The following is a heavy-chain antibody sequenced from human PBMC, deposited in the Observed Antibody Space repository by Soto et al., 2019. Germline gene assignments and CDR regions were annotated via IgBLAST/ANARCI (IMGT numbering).Heavy chain of an antibody. Sequence: EVQLLESGGGLAQPGGSLRLSCAASGFSISTYGVTWVRQAPGKGLEWVSGFSGSSGNTYYADSVKGRFTISRDNSKNTVYLQMNSLRAEDTAVCYCARWNGYGDSWGQGTLVTVSS. CDR1: GFSISTYG. D-gene: IGHD1-1*01. CDR3: ARWNGYGDS. CDR2: FSGSSGNT. V-gene: IGHV3-23*01. J-gene: IGHJ4*02.